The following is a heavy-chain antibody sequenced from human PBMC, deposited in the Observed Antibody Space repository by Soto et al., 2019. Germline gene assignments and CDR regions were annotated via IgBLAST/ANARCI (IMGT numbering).Heavy chain of an antibody. Sequence: GGSLRLSCAASGFTFSRYWMSWVRQAPGKGLEWVANIKQDGSEKYYVDSVKGRFTISRDNAKNSLYLQMNSLRAEDTAVYYCARPGYCTNGACLRFDYWGQGTLVTVSS. D-gene: IGHD2-8*01. CDR2: IKQDGSEK. J-gene: IGHJ4*02. CDR3: ARPGYCTNGACLRFDY. V-gene: IGHV3-7*01. CDR1: GFTFSRYW.